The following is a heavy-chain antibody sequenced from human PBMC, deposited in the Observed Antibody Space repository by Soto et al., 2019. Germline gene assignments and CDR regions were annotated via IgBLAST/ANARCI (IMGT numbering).Heavy chain of an antibody. Sequence: GASVKVSCKGSGGTFRSYAISRGRQAPGQGLEWMGGIIPIFGTAKHAQKSQGRVTITADESTSTAYMELGSLRSQDTAVYYCARGGARQLVPRAFDIWGQGTMVTVSS. CDR3: ARGGARQLVPRAFDI. J-gene: IGHJ3*02. CDR2: IIPIFGTA. V-gene: IGHV1-69*13. CDR1: GGTFRSYA. D-gene: IGHD6-6*01.